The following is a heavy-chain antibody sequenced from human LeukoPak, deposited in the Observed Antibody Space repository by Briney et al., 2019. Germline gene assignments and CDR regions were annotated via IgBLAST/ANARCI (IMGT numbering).Heavy chain of an antibody. V-gene: IGHV3-74*01. CDR1: GFTFSSYW. J-gene: IGHJ6*02. CDR2: INSDGSSI. Sequence: PGGSLSLSCAASGFTFSSYWMHWVRQAPGEGLVWVSRINSDGSSISYADSVKGRFTISRDNSKNTLYLQMNSLRAEDTAVYYCARGPSQLWPHYYYYYGMDVWGQGTTVTVSS. D-gene: IGHD5-18*01. CDR3: ARGPSQLWPHYYYYYGMDV.